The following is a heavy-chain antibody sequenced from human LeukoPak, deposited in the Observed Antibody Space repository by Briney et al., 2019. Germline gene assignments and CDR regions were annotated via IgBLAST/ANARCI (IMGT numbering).Heavy chain of an antibody. CDR2: IIPIFGTA. Sequence: AASVKVSCKASGGTFSSYAISWVRQAPGQGLEWMGGIIPIFGTANYAQKLQGRVTMTTDTSTSTAYMELRSLRSDDTAVYYCARWVVPDYWGQGTLVTVSS. D-gene: IGHD2-2*01. CDR3: ARWVVPDY. V-gene: IGHV1-69*05. CDR1: GGTFSSYA. J-gene: IGHJ4*02.